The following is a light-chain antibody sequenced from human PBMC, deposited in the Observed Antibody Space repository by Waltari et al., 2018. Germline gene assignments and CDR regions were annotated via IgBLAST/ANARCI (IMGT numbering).Light chain of an antibody. Sequence: DIQLTQSPSTLPASVGDRVTITCRASQSVSNWLAWYQQKPGKAPKLLIYRASILESGVPSRFSGSGSGTEFTLTISSLQPEDFATYYCQQSHSAPLAFGGGTRLEI. CDR1: QSVSNW. CDR2: RAS. CDR3: QQSHSAPLA. V-gene: IGKV1-5*03. J-gene: IGKJ4*01.